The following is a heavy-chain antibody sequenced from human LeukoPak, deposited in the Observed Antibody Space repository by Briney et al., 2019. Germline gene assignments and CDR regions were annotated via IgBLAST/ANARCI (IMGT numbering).Heavy chain of an antibody. CDR1: GFTFSSYA. D-gene: IGHD3-10*01. V-gene: IGHV3-23*01. Sequence: PGGSLRLSCAASGFTFSSYAMSWVRQAPGKGLEWVSVISGSGGRTYYADSVKGRFTISRDNSKNTVYLQMNSLRAEDTAMYYCARQVRGGSYDYWGQGTLVTVSS. CDR3: ARQVRGGSYDY. CDR2: ISGSGGRT. J-gene: IGHJ4*02.